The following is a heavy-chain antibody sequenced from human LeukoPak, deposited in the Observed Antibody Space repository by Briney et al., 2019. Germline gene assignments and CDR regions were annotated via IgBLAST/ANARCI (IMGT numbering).Heavy chain of an antibody. D-gene: IGHD2-21*02. CDR3: ARGSKPSPYCGGDCYWIFGWFDP. CDR1: GYTFTGYY. V-gene: IGHV1-2*02. CDR2: INPNSGGT. J-gene: IGHJ5*02. Sequence: ASVKVSCKASGYTFTGYYMHWVRQAPGRGLEWMGWINPNSGGTNYAQKSQGRVTMTRDTSISTAYMELSRLRSDDTAVYYCARGSKPSPYCGGDCYWIFGWFDPWGQGTLVTVSS.